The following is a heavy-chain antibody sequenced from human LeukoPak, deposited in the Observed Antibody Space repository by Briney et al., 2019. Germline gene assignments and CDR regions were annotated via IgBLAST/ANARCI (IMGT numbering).Heavy chain of an antibody. CDR1: GYTFTGYY. Sequence: GAAVKVSCKASGYTFTGYYMHWVRQAPGQGLEWMGWINPNSGGTNYAQKFQGRVTMTRDTSISTAYMELSRLRSDDTAVYYCARDWFRDGYNSTGYWGQGTLVTVSS. J-gene: IGHJ4*02. D-gene: IGHD5-24*01. CDR2: INPNSGGT. V-gene: IGHV1-2*02. CDR3: ARDWFRDGYNSTGY.